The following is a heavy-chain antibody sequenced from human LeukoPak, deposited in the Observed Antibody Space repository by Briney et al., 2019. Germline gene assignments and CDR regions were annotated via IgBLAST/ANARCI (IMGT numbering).Heavy chain of an antibody. Sequence: PGGSLRLSCATSGFTFSDYWMTWVRQAPGKGLEWVADMRQDGSEKFYVDSVRGRFTISRDNSKNTLYVQMNSLRTEDTAMYYCARGALTSGWKTGINYWGQGTPVTVSP. D-gene: IGHD6-19*01. CDR3: ARGALTSGWKTGINY. J-gene: IGHJ4*02. CDR1: GFTFSDYW. V-gene: IGHV3-7*01. CDR2: MRQDGSEK.